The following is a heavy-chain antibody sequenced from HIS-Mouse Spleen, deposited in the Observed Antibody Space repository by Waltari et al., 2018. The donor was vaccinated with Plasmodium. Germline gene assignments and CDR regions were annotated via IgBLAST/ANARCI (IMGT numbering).Heavy chain of an antibody. J-gene: IGHJ2*01. CDR3: ASSWYWYFDL. CDR1: VFPSRSYW. Sequence: EVQLLESGGGLLEPGGSLRLSCAASVFPSRSYWMCWVPQAPGKGLEWVANIKQDGSEKYYVDSVKGRFTISRDNAKNSLYLQMNSLRAEDTAVYYCASSWYWYFDLWGRGTLVTVSS. CDR2: IKQDGSEK. D-gene: IGHD6-13*01. V-gene: IGHV3-7*01.